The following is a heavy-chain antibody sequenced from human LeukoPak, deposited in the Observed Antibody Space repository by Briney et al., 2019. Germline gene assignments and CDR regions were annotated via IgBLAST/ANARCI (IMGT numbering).Heavy chain of an antibody. D-gene: IGHD3-22*01. CDR2: IYYSGST. CDR3: AKDPPYYYDSSGYGGGAFDI. CDR1: GGSISSYY. Sequence: SETLSLTCTASGGSISSYYWSWIRQPPGKGLEWIGYIYYSGSTNYNPSLKSRVTISVDTSKNQFSLKLSSVTAADTAVYYCAKDPPYYYDSSGYGGGAFDIWGQGTMVTVSS. V-gene: IGHV4-59*01. J-gene: IGHJ3*02.